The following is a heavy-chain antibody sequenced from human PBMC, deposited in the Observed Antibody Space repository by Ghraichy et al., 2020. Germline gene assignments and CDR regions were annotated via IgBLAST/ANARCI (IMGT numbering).Heavy chain of an antibody. CDR3: AREPSGSSGYYGDGTFDI. V-gene: IGHV4-31*02. CDR1: GDSINSGGYY. CDR2: IHDRGST. D-gene: IGHD3-22*01. J-gene: IGHJ3*02. Sequence: SQTLSLTCSVSGDSINSGGYYWSWIRQHPGKGLEWIGYIHDRGSTYYNPSLKSRITISLDTSKKKFSLNLSSVTAADTAVYYCAREPSGSSGYYGDGTFDIWGQGTVVTVSS.